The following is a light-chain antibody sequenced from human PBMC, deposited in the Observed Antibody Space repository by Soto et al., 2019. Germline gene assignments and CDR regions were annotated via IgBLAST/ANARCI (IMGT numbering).Light chain of an antibody. CDR2: DVN. J-gene: IGLJ2*01. V-gene: IGLV2-14*01. Sequence: QSVLTQPASVSGSPGQSITISCTGTSSDVGGYNYVSWYQQHPGKAPKLMIYDVNNRPSGVSNRFSGSKSGNTASLTISGLQAEDEADYYCSSHTSSSTLVFGGGTKLTVL. CDR3: SSHTSSSTLV. CDR1: SSDVGGYNY.